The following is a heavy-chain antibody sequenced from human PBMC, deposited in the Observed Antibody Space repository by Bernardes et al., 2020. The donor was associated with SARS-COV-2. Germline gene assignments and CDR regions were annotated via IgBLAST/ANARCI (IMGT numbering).Heavy chain of an antibody. D-gene: IGHD5-12*01. CDR3: ARDLEVAINSDQFDF. V-gene: IGHV1-46*01. Sequence: ASVKVSCRASGFTFTTFHIHWVRQAPGQGLEWMGRIDPSGGRTNYAQKFQDRVTIVSDLTTNTVDMHLNSLTFDDTAVYYCARDLEVAINSDQFDFWGQGTLVTVS. CDR1: GFTFTTFH. J-gene: IGHJ4*02. CDR2: IDPSGGRT.